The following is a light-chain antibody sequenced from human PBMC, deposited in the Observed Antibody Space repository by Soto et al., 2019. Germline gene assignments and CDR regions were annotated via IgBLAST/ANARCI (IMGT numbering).Light chain of an antibody. V-gene: IGKV1-33*01. Sequence: DIQMTQYPSSLFASVGDRVTITCQASQDIDKYLNWYQQKPGKAPKLLIDDVTNLETGVPSRFSGSGSGTHFTFTIGSLQPEDIATYYCQQYYDLPITFGQGTRLEIK. CDR2: DVT. J-gene: IGKJ5*01. CDR3: QQYYDLPIT. CDR1: QDIDKY.